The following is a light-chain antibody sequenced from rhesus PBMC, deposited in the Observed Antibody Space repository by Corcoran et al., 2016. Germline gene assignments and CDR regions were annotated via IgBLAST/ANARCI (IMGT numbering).Light chain of an antibody. CDR3: LQYTTTPCT. J-gene: IGKJ3*01. V-gene: IGKV1-22*01. Sequence: DIQMTQSPSSLSASVGDTVTITCRANQSINSWLDWYQQKPGKAPKLLIYKAYNLETGVPSRFSGSGTGTDFTLTVSSLQPGYFATYYCLQYTTTPCTLGPGTKLDIK. CDR2: KAY. CDR1: QSINSW.